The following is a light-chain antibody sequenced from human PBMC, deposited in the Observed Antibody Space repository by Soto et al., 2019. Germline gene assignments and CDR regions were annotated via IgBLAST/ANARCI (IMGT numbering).Light chain of an antibody. CDR2: GAS. CDR3: QQYGNSPQT. V-gene: IGKV3-20*01. J-gene: IGKJ1*01. Sequence: EVVMTQSPVTLAVSPGERATXXXRASQSLSNNIYLAWYQQKPGQAPRXXIYGASSRATGIPNRFSGSGSGTDFTLTISRLEPEDFAVYYCQQYGNSPQTFGQGTKVDNK. CDR1: QSLSNNIY.